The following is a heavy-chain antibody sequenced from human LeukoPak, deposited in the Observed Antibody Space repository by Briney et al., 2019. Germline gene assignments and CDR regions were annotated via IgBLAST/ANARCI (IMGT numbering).Heavy chain of an antibody. CDR3: ATDYGSRR. CDR1: GGSISSSSYY. Sequence: SETLSLTCTVSGGSISSSSYYWGWIRQPPGKGLEWIGSIYYSGSTYYNPSLKSRVTISVDTSKNQFSLKLSSVTAADTAVYYCATDYGSRRWGQGTLVTVSS. CDR2: IYYSGST. J-gene: IGHJ4*02. D-gene: IGHD4-17*01. V-gene: IGHV4-39*01.